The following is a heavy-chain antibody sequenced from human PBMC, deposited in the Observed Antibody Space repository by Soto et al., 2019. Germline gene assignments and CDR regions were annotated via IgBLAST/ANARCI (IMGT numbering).Heavy chain of an antibody. CDR3: ARLVYDSSGYRPG. V-gene: IGHV4-30-2*03. Sequence: SETLSLTCAVSSGSIRSGGYSWSWIRQPPGKGLEWIGYISQGGSTYYNPSLKSRVTISVDTSKNQFSLKLSSVAAADTAVYYCARLVYDSSGYRPGWGQGTLVTVSS. J-gene: IGHJ4*02. CDR1: SGSIRSGGYS. CDR2: ISQGGST. D-gene: IGHD3-22*01.